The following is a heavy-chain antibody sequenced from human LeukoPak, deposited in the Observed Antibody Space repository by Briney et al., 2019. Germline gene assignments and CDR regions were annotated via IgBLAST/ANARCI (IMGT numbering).Heavy chain of an antibody. V-gene: IGHV1-18*01. D-gene: IGHD2-2*01. J-gene: IGHJ4*02. CDR2: ISAYDGNT. Sequence: GASVKVSCKASGYTFTSYGISWVRQAPGQGLEWMGWISAYDGNTNYAQKLQGRVTMTTDTSTSTAYMELRSLRSDDTAVYYCARGGDIVVVPAAMGEDYWGQGTLVTVSS. CDR3: ARGGDIVVVPAAMGEDY. CDR1: GYTFTSYG.